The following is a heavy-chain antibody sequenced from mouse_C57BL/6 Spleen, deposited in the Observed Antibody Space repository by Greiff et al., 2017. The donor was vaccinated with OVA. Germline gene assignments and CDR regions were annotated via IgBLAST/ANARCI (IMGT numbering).Heavy chain of an antibody. CDR1: GYTFTDYY. CDR2: INPNNGGT. D-gene: IGHD2-4*01. CDR3: ASGDYDYDDYAMDY. J-gene: IGHJ4*01. V-gene: IGHV1-26*01. Sequence: VQLQQSGPELVKPGASVKISCKASGYTFTDYYMNWVKQSHGKSLEWIGDINPNNGGTSYNQKFKGKATLTVDKSSSTAYMELRSLTSEDSAVYYCASGDYDYDDYAMDYWGQGTSVTVSS.